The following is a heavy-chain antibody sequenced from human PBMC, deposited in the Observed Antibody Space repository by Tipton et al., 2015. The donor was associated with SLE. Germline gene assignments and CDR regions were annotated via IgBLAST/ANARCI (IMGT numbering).Heavy chain of an antibody. Sequence: TLSLTCTVSGGSIASSNSYWGWIRQPPGKGLEWIGSMYYNGNRYYNPSLKSRVTMSLDTSKNQFSLKLSSVTAADTAVYYCARGRRPVIRYFDGPKGAFFDSWGQGNLVTVSS. J-gene: IGHJ4*02. V-gene: IGHV4-39*07. CDR2: MYYNGNR. CDR3: ARGRRPVIRYFDGPKGAFFDS. D-gene: IGHD3-9*01. CDR1: GGSIASSNSY.